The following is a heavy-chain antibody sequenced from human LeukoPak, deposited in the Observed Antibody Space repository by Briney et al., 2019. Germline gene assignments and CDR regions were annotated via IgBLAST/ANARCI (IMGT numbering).Heavy chain of an antibody. D-gene: IGHD3-3*01. Sequence: TGGSLRLSCAASGFTFSSYSMNWVRQAPGKGLERVSYISSSGSTIYYADFVKGRFTISRDNAKNSLYLQMNSLRAEDTAVYYCARAPYTIFGVVNYYYYYMDVWGKGTTVTVSS. V-gene: IGHV3-48*04. CDR3: ARAPYTIFGVVNYYYYYMDV. CDR1: GFTFSSYS. J-gene: IGHJ6*03. CDR2: ISSSGSTI.